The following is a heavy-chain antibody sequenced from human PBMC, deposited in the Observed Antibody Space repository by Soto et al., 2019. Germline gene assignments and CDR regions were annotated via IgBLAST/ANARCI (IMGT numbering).Heavy chain of an antibody. Sequence: GGSLRLSYAASGFTFSSYAMSWVRQAPGKGLEWVSAISGSGGSTYYADSVKGRFTISRDNSKNTLYLQMNSLRAEDTAVYYCAKDFRGIAVAGTRKLDYWGQGTLVTVSS. CDR3: AKDFRGIAVAGTRKLDY. J-gene: IGHJ4*02. V-gene: IGHV3-23*01. D-gene: IGHD6-19*01. CDR2: ISGSGGST. CDR1: GFTFSSYA.